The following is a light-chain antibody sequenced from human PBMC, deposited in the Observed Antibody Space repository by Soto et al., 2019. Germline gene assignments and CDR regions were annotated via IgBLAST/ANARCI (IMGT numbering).Light chain of an antibody. J-gene: IGLJ2*01. CDR1: SSDVGGYNY. Sequence: QSALTQPASVSGSPGQSITISCTGTSSDVGGYNYVSWYQHHPGKAPKLMIYDVSNRPSGVSNRFSGSKSGNTASLTISGLQAEGEAGYYCSSYTRSSTVVFGGGTKLTVL. CDR3: SSYTRSSTVV. V-gene: IGLV2-14*03. CDR2: DVS.